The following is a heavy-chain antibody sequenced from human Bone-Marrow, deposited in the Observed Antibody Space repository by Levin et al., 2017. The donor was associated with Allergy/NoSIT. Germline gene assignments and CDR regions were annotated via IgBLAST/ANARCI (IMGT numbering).Heavy chain of an antibody. D-gene: IGHD6-13*01. V-gene: IGHV4-61*02. CDR2: VYISGST. CDR1: GGSISSGSYF. J-gene: IGHJ4*02. Sequence: LRLSCTVSGGSISSGSYFWSWIRQPAGTGLEWIGRVYISGSTNYSPILKSRVAISINTSQNQFSLRLSSVTAADTAVYYCAREGSGTRLEYWGQGTLVTVSS. CDR3: AREGSGTRLEY.